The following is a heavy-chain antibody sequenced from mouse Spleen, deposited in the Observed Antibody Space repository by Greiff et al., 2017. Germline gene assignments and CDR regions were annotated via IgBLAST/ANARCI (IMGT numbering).Heavy chain of an antibody. V-gene: IGHV5-6-5*01. CDR3: ARGPLAWFAY. CDR2: ISSGGST. D-gene: IGHD2-10*02. J-gene: IGHJ3*01. Sequence: EVMLVESGGGLVKPGGSLKLSCAASGFTFSSYAMSWVRQTPEKRLEWVASISSGGSTYYPDSVKGRFTISRDNARNILYLQMSSLRSEDTAMYYCARGPLAWFAYWGQGTLVTVSA. CDR1: GFTFSSYA.